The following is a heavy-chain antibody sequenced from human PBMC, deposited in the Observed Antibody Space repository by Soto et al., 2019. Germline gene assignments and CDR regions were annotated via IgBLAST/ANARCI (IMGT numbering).Heavy chain of an antibody. CDR1: GYTFTMYY. CDR2: MSPSAGST. D-gene: IGHD5-18*01. J-gene: IGHJ2*01. Sequence: ASVKVSCKASGYTFTMYYMHGVRQAPGQGLEWMGIMSPSAGSTSYAQKFQGRVTMTRDTFTSTVYMELSSLISEDTAVYYCARAGGYSQGYFDLWGRGTLVTVSS. CDR3: ARAGGYSQGYFDL. V-gene: IGHV1-46*01.